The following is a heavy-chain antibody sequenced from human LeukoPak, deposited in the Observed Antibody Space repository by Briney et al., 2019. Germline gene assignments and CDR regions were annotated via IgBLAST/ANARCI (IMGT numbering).Heavy chain of an antibody. CDR1: GGSISSYY. D-gene: IGHD2-2*01. V-gene: IGHV4-59*01. Sequence: KASETLSLTCTVSGGSISSYYWSWIRQPPGKGLEWIGYIYYSGSTNYNPSLKSRVTISVDTSKNQFSLKLSSVTAADTAVYYCASLDYCSSTSCYRGEGAFDIWGQGTMVTVSS. CDR3: ASLDYCSSTSCYRGEGAFDI. CDR2: IYYSGST. J-gene: IGHJ3*02.